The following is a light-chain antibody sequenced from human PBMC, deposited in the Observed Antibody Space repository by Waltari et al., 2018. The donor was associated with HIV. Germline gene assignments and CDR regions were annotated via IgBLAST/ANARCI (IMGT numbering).Light chain of an antibody. CDR3: AAWDDSLSAFYV. V-gene: IGLV1-47*01. CDR2: RNN. CDR1: LSNIGRKY. J-gene: IGLJ1*01. Sequence: QSVLTQPPSASGTPGQRLTIPCSGRLSNIGRKYVHWYQPDPGTPPKLPTYRNNQRPSGVPDRFSGSKSGTSASLAISGLRSEDEADYYCAAWDDSLSAFYVFGTGTKVTVL.